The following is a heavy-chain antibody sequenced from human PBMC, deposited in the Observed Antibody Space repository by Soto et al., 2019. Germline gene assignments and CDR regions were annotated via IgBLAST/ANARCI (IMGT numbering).Heavy chain of an antibody. CDR2: ISAYNGNT. J-gene: IGHJ4*02. CDR1: GYTFTSYG. CDR3: ARAPYYYGSGSYFFDY. V-gene: IGHV1-18*01. Sequence: ASVKVSCKASGYTFTSYGISWVRQAPGQGLEWMGWISAYNGNTNYAQKLQGRVTMTTDTSTSTAYMELRSLRSDDTAVYYCARAPYYYGSGSYFFDYWGQGTLVTVSS. D-gene: IGHD3-10*01.